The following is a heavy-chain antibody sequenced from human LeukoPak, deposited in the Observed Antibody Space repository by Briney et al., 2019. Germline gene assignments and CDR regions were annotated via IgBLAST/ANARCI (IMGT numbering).Heavy chain of an antibody. CDR1: GGSFSGYY. D-gene: IGHD2-21*02. Sequence: QSSETLSLTCAVYGGSFSGYYWSWVRQAPGKGLEWVSVIYSGGSTYYADSVKGRFTISRDNSKNTLYLQMNSLRAEDTAVYYCAPAPNCGGDCYSPWGQGTLVTVSS. CDR3: APAPNCGGDCYSP. J-gene: IGHJ5*02. V-gene: IGHV3-66*01. CDR2: IYSGGST.